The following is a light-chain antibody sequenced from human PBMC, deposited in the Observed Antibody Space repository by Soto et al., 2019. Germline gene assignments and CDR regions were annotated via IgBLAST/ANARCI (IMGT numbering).Light chain of an antibody. Sequence: QSALTQPASVSGSPGQSITISCTGTRSDVGGYNYVSWYQQHPGKAPKLMIYDVSNRPSGVSNRFSGSKSGNTASLTISGLQAEDEADYYCSSYTSSSLFFFGTGIKLTVL. CDR3: SSYTSSSLFF. V-gene: IGLV2-14*01. J-gene: IGLJ1*01. CDR1: RSDVGGYNY. CDR2: DVS.